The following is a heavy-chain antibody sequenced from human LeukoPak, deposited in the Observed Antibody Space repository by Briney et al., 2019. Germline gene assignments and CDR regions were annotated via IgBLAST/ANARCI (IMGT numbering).Heavy chain of an antibody. D-gene: IGHD6-6*01. CDR1: EFTFSNAW. V-gene: IGHV3-15*01. J-gene: IGHJ6*03. Sequence: PGGSLRLSCAASEFTFSNAWMNWVRQAPGKGLEWVGRIKSKADGGATDYAAPVKGRFTVSRDDSKNTLYLQMNSLKTEDTAVYYCASWSSGEIYSSSSYSFDYYYMDVWGKGTTVTVSS. CDR2: IKSKADGGAT. CDR3: ASWSSGEIYSSSSYSFDYYYMDV.